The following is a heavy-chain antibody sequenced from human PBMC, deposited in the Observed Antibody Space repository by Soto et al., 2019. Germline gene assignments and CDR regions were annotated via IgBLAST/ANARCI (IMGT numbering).Heavy chain of an antibody. D-gene: IGHD5-12*01. V-gene: IGHV3-64D*06. CDR3: VKSRGGNNFDFFD. CDR2: IRGNGDPP. J-gene: IGHJ4*02. CDR1: GFTFSSYA. Sequence: PGGSLRLSCSASGFTFSSYAMYWVRQAPGKGLEYVSGIRGNGDPPFYADSVRGRFTISRDNSKNTLYLQMSSLGADDTAVYYCVKSRGGNNFDFFDWGQGALVTVS.